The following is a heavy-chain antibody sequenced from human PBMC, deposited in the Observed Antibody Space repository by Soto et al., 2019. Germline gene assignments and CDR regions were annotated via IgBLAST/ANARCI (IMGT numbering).Heavy chain of an antibody. V-gene: IGHV4-31*03. D-gene: IGHD4-17*01. CDR2: IYYSGST. CDR3: ARLMTTVTSSWFDP. J-gene: IGHJ5*02. Sequence: SETLSLTCTVSGGSMSSGGYYWSWIRQHPGKGLEWIGYIYYSGSTYYNPSLKSRVTISVDTSKNQFSLKLSSVTAADTAVYYCARLMTTVTSSWFDPWGQGTLVTVSS. CDR1: GGSMSSGGYY.